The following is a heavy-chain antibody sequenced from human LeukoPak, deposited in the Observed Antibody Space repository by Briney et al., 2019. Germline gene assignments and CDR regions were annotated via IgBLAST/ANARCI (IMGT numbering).Heavy chain of an antibody. CDR3: AKPFWSGYYPFDY. CDR1: GFTFSSYA. V-gene: IGHV3-23*01. Sequence: GGSLRLSCAASGFTFSSYAMSWVRQAPGKGLEWVSAISGSGGSTYYADSVKGRFTISRDNSKNTLYLQMSSLRAEDTAVYYCAKPFWSGYYPFDYWGQGTLVTVSS. J-gene: IGHJ4*02. D-gene: IGHD3-3*01. CDR2: ISGSGGST.